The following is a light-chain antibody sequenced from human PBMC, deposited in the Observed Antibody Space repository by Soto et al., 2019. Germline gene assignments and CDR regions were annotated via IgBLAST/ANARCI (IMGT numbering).Light chain of an antibody. CDR2: DVS. CDR1: SSDVGSYNY. J-gene: IGLJ3*02. CDR3: RSYTGSSSKV. Sequence: QSALTQPASVSGSPGQSITISCTGTSSDVGSYNYVSWYQHHPGKDPKLIIYDVSNRPSGVSDRFSGSKSGNTASLTISGLQVEDVFVYYRRSYTGSSSKVFGGGTKRTVL. V-gene: IGLV2-14*03.